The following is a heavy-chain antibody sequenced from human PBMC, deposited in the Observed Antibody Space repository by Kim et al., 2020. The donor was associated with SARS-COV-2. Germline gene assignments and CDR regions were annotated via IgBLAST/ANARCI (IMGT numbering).Heavy chain of an antibody. D-gene: IGHD6-13*01. CDR3: TTLRLPVAAAVLDAFDI. CDR1: GFTFSNAW. J-gene: IGHJ3*02. CDR2: IKSKTDGGTT. Sequence: GGSLRLSCAASGFTFSNAWMSWVRQAPGKGLEWVGRIKSKTDGGTTDYAAPVKGRFTISRDDSKNTLYLQMNSLKTEDTAVYYCTTLRLPVAAAVLDAFDIWGQGTMVTVSS. V-gene: IGHV3-15*01.